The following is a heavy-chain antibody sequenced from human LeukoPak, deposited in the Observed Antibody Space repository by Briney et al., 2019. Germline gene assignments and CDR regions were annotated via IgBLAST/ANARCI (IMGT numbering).Heavy chain of an antibody. D-gene: IGHD2-15*01. CDR1: RGSISSGDYY. CDR3: AREGRSDRWSSNWFDP. J-gene: IGHJ5*02. CDR2: IDTSGST. V-gene: IGHV4-61*02. Sequence: SQTLSLTCTVSRGSISSGDYYWSWIQQPAGKGLEWIGRIDTSGSTNYNPSLKSRVTILLDTSKNQFSLKVKSVTAADTAVYYCAREGRSDRWSSNWFDPWGLGTLVTVSS.